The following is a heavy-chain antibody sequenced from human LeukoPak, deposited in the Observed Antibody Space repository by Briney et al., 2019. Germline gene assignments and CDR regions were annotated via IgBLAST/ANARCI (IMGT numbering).Heavy chain of an antibody. CDR3: AREILQNYYDSSGYYDY. D-gene: IGHD3-22*01. Sequence: SETLSLTCAVYGGSFSGYYWSWIRQHPGKGLEWIGYIYYSGSTYYNPSLKSRVTISVDTSKNQFSLKLSSVTAADTAVYYCAREILQNYYDSSGYYDYWGQGTLVTVSS. CDR2: IYYSGST. CDR1: GGSFSGYY. V-gene: IGHV4-31*11. J-gene: IGHJ4*02.